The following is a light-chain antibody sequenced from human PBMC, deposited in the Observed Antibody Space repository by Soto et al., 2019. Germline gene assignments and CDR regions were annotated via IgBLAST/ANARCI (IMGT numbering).Light chain of an antibody. J-gene: IGKJ5*01. Sequence: EIVLTQSPGTLPLSPGERATLSCRASQSVSSSYLAWYQQKPGQAPRLLIYGASSRATGIPDRFSGSGSGTDFTLTISRLEPEDVAVYYCQQYGSSLPITFGQGTRLEIK. V-gene: IGKV3-20*01. CDR2: GAS. CDR1: QSVSSSY. CDR3: QQYGSSLPIT.